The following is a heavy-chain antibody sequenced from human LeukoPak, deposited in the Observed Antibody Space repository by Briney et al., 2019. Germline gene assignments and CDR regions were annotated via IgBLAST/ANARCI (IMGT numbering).Heavy chain of an antibody. J-gene: IGHJ4*02. CDR2: ISGDGGST. D-gene: IGHD5-18*01. V-gene: IGHV3-43*02. CDR1: GFTFDDYA. CDR3: ATDTAMVTVGY. Sequence: GGSLRLSCAASGFTFDDYAMRWVGQAPGKGLEWVSLISGDGGSTYYADSVKGRFTISRDNSKNSLHLQMNSLRTEDTALYYCATDTAMVTVGYWGQGTLVTVSS.